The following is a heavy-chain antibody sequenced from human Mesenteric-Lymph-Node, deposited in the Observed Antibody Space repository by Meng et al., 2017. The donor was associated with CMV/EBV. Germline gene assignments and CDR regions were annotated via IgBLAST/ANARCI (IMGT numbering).Heavy chain of an antibody. D-gene: IGHD3-10*01. V-gene: IGHV1-2*02. J-gene: IGHJ4*02. CDR2: INPNSGGT. Sequence: ASVKVSCKASGYTFTDHYMHWVRQAPGQGREWMGWINPNSGGTMYAQKLQGRVTMTRDTSISTTYMELSRLTSDDTAVYYCARVRRGGYWGQGTLVTVSS. CDR3: ARVRRGGY. CDR1: GYTFTDHY.